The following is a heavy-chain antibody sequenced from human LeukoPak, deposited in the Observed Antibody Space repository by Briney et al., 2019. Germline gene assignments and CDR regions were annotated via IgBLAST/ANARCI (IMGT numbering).Heavy chain of an antibody. J-gene: IGHJ5*02. V-gene: IGHV4-59*08. CDR1: GYSITSGFS. CDR2: IYYSGST. CDR3: ARHGGAAAGYNWFDP. Sequence: PSETLSLTCAVSGYSITSGFSWSWIRQAPGKGLGWIGYIYYSGSTNYNPSLKSRATISVDTSKNQFSLKLSSVTAADTAVYYCARHGGAAAGYNWFDPWGQGTLVTVSS. D-gene: IGHD6-13*01.